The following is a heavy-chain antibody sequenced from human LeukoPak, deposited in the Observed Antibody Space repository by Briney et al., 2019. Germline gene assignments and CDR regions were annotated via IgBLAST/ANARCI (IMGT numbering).Heavy chain of an antibody. Sequence: SVTVSCMASGGTFSSYAISWVRQAPGQGLEWMGGIIPIFGTANYAQKFQGRVTITADESTSTAYMELSSLRSEDTAVYYCASPTYYYDSSGSVIYYMDVWGKGTTVTISS. CDR1: GGTFSSYA. CDR3: ASPTYYYDSSGSVIYYMDV. D-gene: IGHD3-22*01. J-gene: IGHJ6*03. V-gene: IGHV1-69*13. CDR2: IIPIFGTA.